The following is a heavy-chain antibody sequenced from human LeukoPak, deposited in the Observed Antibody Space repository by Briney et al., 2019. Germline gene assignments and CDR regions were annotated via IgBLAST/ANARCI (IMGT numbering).Heavy chain of an antibody. CDR3: ARHPRTLITMIVVVITDAFDI. J-gene: IGHJ3*02. Sequence: SETLSLTCAVSGYSISSGYYWGWIRQPPGKGLEWIGSIYHSGSTYYNPSLKSRVTISVDTSKNQFSLKLSSVTAADTAVYYCARHPRTLITMIVVVITDAFDIWGQGTMVTVSS. D-gene: IGHD3-22*01. CDR2: IYHSGST. CDR1: GYSISSGYY. V-gene: IGHV4-38-2*01.